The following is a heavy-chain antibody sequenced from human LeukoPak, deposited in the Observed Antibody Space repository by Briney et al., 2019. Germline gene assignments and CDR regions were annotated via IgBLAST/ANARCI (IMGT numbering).Heavy chain of an antibody. CDR3: AKDRLLHPDSSGWLHFDY. CDR1: GFTFSSYA. Sequence: GGSLRLSCAASGFTFSSYAMSWVRQAPGKGLEWVSAISGSGGSTYYADSVKGRFTISRDNSKNTLYLQMNSLRAEDTAVYYCAKDRLLHPDSSGWLHFDYWGQGTLVTVSS. J-gene: IGHJ4*02. CDR2: ISGSGGST. V-gene: IGHV3-23*01. D-gene: IGHD6-19*01.